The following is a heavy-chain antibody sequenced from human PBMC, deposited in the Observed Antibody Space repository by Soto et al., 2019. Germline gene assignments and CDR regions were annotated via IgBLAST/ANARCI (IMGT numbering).Heavy chain of an antibody. D-gene: IGHD2-15*01. Sequence: GASVKVSCKASGGTFSSYTVSWVRQAPGQGLEWMGRIIPILGIANYAQKFQGRVTITADKSTSTAYMELSSLRSEDTAVYYCARDKGYCSGGSCYYFDYWGQGTLVTVSS. CDR3: ARDKGYCSGGSCYYFDY. J-gene: IGHJ4*02. CDR1: GGTFSSYT. CDR2: IIPILGIA. V-gene: IGHV1-69*04.